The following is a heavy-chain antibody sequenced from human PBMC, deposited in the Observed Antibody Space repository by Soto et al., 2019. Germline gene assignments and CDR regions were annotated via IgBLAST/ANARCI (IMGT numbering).Heavy chain of an antibody. CDR2: IRRNAYGGTT. V-gene: IGHV3-49*04. Sequence: GGSLRLSCTTSGSTLGDYALSWVRQAPGKGLEWVGFIRRNAYGGTTDYAASVKGRCTISRDDSKSIAYLQMNSLRTEDTALYYCTRASSLDFGFWGQGTLVTVSS. CDR3: TRASSLDFGF. CDR1: GSTLGDYA. D-gene: IGHD3-16*01. J-gene: IGHJ4*02.